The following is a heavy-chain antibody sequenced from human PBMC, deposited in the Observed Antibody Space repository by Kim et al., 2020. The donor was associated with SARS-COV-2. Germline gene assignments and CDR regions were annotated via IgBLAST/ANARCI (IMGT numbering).Heavy chain of an antibody. CDR1: GFTFSSYA. Sequence: GGSLRLSCAASGFTFSSYAMHWVRQAPGKGLEWVAVISYDGSNKYYADSVKGRFTISRDNSKNTLYLQMNSLRAEDTAVYYCASSKAAAGTVYLRSYYYYYGMDVWGQGTTVTVSS. CDR2: ISYDGSNK. CDR3: ASSKAAAGTVYLRSYYYYYGMDV. D-gene: IGHD6-13*01. J-gene: IGHJ6*02. V-gene: IGHV3-30*04.